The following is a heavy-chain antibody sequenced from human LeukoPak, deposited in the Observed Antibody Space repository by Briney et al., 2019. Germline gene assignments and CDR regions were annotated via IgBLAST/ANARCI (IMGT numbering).Heavy chain of an antibody. Sequence: ASVKVSCKASGYTFTGYYMHWVRQAPGQGLEWMGIINPSGGSTSYAQKFQGRVTMTRDMSTSTAYMELRSLRSDDTAVYYCARGLLGIYYYDSSGPLDYWGQGTLVTVSS. CDR1: GYTFTGYY. J-gene: IGHJ4*02. CDR2: INPSGGST. V-gene: IGHV1-46*01. D-gene: IGHD3-22*01. CDR3: ARGLLGIYYYDSSGPLDY.